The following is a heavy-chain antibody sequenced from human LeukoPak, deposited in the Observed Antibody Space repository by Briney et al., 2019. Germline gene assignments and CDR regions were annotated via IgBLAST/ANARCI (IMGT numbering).Heavy chain of an antibody. D-gene: IGHD6-19*01. Sequence: GESLKISCKGSGYSFTSYWISWVRQMPGKGLEWMGRIDPSDSYTNYSPSFQGHVTIPADKSISTAYLQWSSLKASDTAMYYCARHQDTSSGWMGIDYWGQGTLVTVSS. V-gene: IGHV5-10-1*01. CDR3: ARHQDTSSGWMGIDY. J-gene: IGHJ4*02. CDR1: GYSFTSYW. CDR2: IDPSDSYT.